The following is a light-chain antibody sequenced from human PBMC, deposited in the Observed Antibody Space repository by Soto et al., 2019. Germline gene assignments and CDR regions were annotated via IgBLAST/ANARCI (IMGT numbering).Light chain of an antibody. CDR3: RQHDSFPIT. Sequence: DIPLTQSPFFLSASVGDRVTITCRASHGISTYLVWYQQKAGEAPKSLIYAASTLQTGVPSRFSGSGSGTEFTLTISSLQPEDSAIYYCRQHDSFPITFGQGTKLDIK. CDR1: HGISTY. CDR2: AAS. V-gene: IGKV1-9*01. J-gene: IGKJ2*01.